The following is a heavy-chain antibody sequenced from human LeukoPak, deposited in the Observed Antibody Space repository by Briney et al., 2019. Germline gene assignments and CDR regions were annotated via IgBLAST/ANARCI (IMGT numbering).Heavy chain of an antibody. D-gene: IGHD2-2*03. CDR2: IRNKAYGETS. CDR3: SRGVVDVRAGVGYYFDY. Sequence: GGSLRLSCTTSGFTFDEYAVSWFRQVPGQGLEWISLIRNKAYGETSEYAASVQGRFTVSRDDSNPVAYLQMNSLETDDTAVYYCSRGVVDVRAGVGYYFDYWGQGALVTVSS. CDR1: GFTFDEYA. J-gene: IGHJ4*02. V-gene: IGHV3-49*03.